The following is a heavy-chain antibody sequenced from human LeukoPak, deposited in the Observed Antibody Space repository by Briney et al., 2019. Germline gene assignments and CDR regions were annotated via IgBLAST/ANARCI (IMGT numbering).Heavy chain of an antibody. D-gene: IGHD6-13*01. CDR1: GFTFSSYA. CDR3: AKERAAAAHDEDAFDI. J-gene: IGHJ3*02. Sequence: GGSLRLSCAASGFTFSSYAMSWVRQAPGKGLEWVSAISGSGGSTYYADSVKGRFTISRDNSKNTLYLQMNSLRAEDTAVYYCAKERAAAAHDEDAFDIWGQGTMVTVSS. CDR2: ISGSGGST. V-gene: IGHV3-23*01.